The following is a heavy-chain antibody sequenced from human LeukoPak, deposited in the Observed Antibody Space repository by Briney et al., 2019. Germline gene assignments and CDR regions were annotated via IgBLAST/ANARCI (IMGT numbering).Heavy chain of an antibody. J-gene: IGHJ4*02. Sequence: GGSLRLSCAASGFTFTSCAMSWVRQAPGKGLEWVSAISAGSDVIYYADSVKGRFAISRDNSKNTVYLQMDSLRAEDTAVYYCAKSHVTTATGTGRYFDYWGQGTLVTVSS. D-gene: IGHD3-9*01. CDR1: GFTFTSCA. CDR2: ISAGSDVI. V-gene: IGHV3-23*01. CDR3: AKSHVTTATGTGRYFDY.